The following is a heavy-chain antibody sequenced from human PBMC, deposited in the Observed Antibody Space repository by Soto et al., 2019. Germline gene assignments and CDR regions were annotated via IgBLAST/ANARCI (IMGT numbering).Heavy chain of an antibody. J-gene: IGHJ6*02. CDR3: ARVGVVSPYYYYGMDV. CDR1: GYSFTSYW. CDR2: IYPGDSDT. V-gene: IGHV5-51*01. D-gene: IGHD3-3*01. Sequence: GESLKISCKGSGYSFTSYWIGWVRQMPGKGLEWMGIIYPGDSDTRYGPSFQGQVTISADKSISTAYLQWSSLKASDTAMYYCARVGVVSPYYYYGMDVWGQGTTVTVSS.